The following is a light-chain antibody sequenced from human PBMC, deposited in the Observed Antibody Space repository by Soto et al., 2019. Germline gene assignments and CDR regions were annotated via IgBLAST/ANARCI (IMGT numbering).Light chain of an antibody. V-gene: IGLV2-14*03. CDR2: DVN. CDR1: SSDIGASNY. Sequence: QSALTQPASVSGSPGQSITISCTGTSSDIGASNYVSWYQQHPGQAPKLMISDVNNRPSGISDRFSGSQSGNTASLTISGLQAEDAADYYCYSWNSNSDTHYVFGTGTKLTVL. J-gene: IGLJ1*01. CDR3: YSWNSNSDTHYV.